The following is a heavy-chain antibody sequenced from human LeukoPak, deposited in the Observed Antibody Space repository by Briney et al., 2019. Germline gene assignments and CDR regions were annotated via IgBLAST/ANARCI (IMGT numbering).Heavy chain of an antibody. D-gene: IGHD6-6*01. CDR3: ERRQALRVRHRAFDP. J-gene: IGHJ5*02. CDR1: VGTFNNYA. Sequence: GASVKVSCKASVGTFNNYAGSWVRQAPGQGLDWLGVIIPMFGSGKYAQKFQGRVTITTDEDTTTAYMELVSLRSEDTAVYYCERRQALRVRHRAFDPWGQGTLVTVTS. CDR2: IIPMFGSG. V-gene: IGHV1-69*05.